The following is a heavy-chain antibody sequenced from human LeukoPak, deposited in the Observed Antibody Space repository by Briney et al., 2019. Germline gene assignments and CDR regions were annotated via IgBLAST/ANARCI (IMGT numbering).Heavy chain of an antibody. CDR1: GSTFDDYA. D-gene: IGHD1-26*01. Sequence: GGSLRLSCAASGSTFDDYAMHWVRQAPGKGLEWVSGISWNSGSIGYADSVKGRFTISRDNAKNSLYLQMNSLRAEDTALYYCAKDTRESYYYYYMDVWGKGTTVTVSS. V-gene: IGHV3-9*01. CDR3: AKDTRESYYYYYMDV. CDR2: ISWNSGSI. J-gene: IGHJ6*03.